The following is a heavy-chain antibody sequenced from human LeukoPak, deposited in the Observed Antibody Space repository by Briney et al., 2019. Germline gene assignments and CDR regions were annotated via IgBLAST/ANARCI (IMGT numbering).Heavy chain of an antibody. Sequence: GGSLRLSCAASGLTISSYSMNWVRQAPGKGLQWVSYISSSSSTIYYADSVKGRFTIPRDNAKNSLYLQMNSLRAEDTAVYYCARALWFGETFPAYWGQGTLVTVSS. CDR1: GLTISSYS. CDR2: ISSSSSTI. V-gene: IGHV3-48*01. J-gene: IGHJ4*02. D-gene: IGHD3-10*01. CDR3: ARALWFGETFPAY.